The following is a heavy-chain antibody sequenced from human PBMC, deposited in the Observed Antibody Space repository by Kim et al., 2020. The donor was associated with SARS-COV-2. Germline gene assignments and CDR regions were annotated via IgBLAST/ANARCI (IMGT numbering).Heavy chain of an antibody. CDR2: DSVT. V-gene: IGHV5-51*01. Sequence: DSVTRYSPSFQGQVSISADKSFGTAYLQWNSLKASDTAMYYCARLQGSFDYWGQGTLVTVSS. CDR3: ARLQGSFDY. J-gene: IGHJ4*02.